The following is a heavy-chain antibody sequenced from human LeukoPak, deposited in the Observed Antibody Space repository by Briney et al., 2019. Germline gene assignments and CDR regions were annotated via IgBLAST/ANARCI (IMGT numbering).Heavy chain of an antibody. Sequence: QTGGSLRLSCAASGFTFSDHYMDWVRQAPGKGLEWVANIKQDGSEKYYVDSVKGRFTISRDNAKNSLYLQMNSLRAEDTAVYYCARRTVVAASPVAFDIWGQGTMVTASS. V-gene: IGHV3-7*01. CDR2: IKQDGSEK. CDR3: ARRTVVAASPVAFDI. J-gene: IGHJ3*02. CDR1: GFTFSDHY. D-gene: IGHD2-15*01.